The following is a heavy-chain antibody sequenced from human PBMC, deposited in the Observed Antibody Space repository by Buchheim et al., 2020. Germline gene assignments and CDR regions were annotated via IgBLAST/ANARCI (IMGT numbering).Heavy chain of an antibody. CDR1: GGSISSYY. D-gene: IGHD3-22*01. Sequence: QVQLQESGPGLVKPSETLSLTCTVSGGSISSYYWSWIRQPAGKRLEWIGRIYTSGSTNYNPSLKSRVTMSVDTSKNQFSLKLSSVTAADTAAYYCARAPYYYDSSGYYERRRWFDPWGQGTL. CDR2: IYTSGST. J-gene: IGHJ5*02. CDR3: ARAPYYYDSSGYYERRRWFDP. V-gene: IGHV4-4*07.